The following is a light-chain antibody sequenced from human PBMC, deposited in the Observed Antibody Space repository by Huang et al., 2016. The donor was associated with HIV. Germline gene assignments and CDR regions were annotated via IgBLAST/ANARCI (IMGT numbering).Light chain of an antibody. CDR2: AAS. CDR1: QGISNS. Sequence: DIQMTQSPSSLSASVRDRVTITCRASQGISNSLAWYQQKPGKAPKLLLYAASRLESGVPSRFSGSGSGTDYTLTISSLQPEDFATYYCQQYYSTPQLTFGGGTKVEIK. V-gene: IGKV1-NL1*01. J-gene: IGKJ4*01. CDR3: QQYYSTPQLT.